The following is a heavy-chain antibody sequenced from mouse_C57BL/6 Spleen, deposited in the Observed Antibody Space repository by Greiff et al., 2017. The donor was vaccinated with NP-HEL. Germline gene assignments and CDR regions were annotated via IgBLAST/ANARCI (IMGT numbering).Heavy chain of an antibody. D-gene: IGHD2-2*01. CDR2: INPSSGYT. V-gene: IGHV1-7*01. Sequence: VQLQQSGAELAKPGASVKLSCKASGYTFTSYWMHWVKQRPGQGLEWIGYINPSSGYTKYNQKFKDKATLTDDKSSSTAYMQLSSLTYEDSAVYYCSRETMVTHYYAMDYWGQGTSVTVSS. CDR1: GYTFTSYW. J-gene: IGHJ4*01. CDR3: SRETMVTHYYAMDY.